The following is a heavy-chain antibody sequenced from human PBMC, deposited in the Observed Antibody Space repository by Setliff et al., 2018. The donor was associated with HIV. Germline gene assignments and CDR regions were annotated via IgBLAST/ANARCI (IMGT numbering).Heavy chain of an antibody. CDR1: GYTFTGYY. CDR2: INPNSGGT. CDR3: ARRIAPGWWGGNSGDAFDL. D-gene: IGHD2-21*02. Sequence: ASVKVSCKASGYTFTGYYMHWVRQAPGQGLEWMGRINPNSGGTNYAQKSQGRVTMSVDTSKNQFSLKLSSVTAADTAVYYCARRIAPGWWGGNSGDAFDLWGQGTMVTVSS. V-gene: IGHV1-2*06. J-gene: IGHJ3*01.